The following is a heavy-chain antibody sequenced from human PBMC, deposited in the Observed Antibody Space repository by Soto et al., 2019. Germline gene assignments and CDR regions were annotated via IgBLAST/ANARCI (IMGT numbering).Heavy chain of an antibody. V-gene: IGHV3-30*18. CDR2: ISYDGSNK. CDR1: GFTFSNYD. D-gene: IGHD6-19*01. CDR3: AKADRAVAGTRSWFDP. J-gene: IGHJ5*02. Sequence: QTGGSLRLSCAASGFTFSNYDMHWVRQAPGKGLEWVAVISYDGSNKYYADSVKGRFTISRDNSKNTLYLQMNSLRAEDTAVYYWAKADRAVAGTRSWFDPWGQGTLVTVSS.